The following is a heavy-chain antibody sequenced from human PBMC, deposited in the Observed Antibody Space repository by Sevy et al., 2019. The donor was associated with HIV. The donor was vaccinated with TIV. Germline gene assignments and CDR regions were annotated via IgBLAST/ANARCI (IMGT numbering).Heavy chain of an antibody. CDR3: AGARFLEWLLPYY. CDR2: IYYSGST. J-gene: IGHJ4*02. V-gene: IGHV4-59*11. D-gene: IGHD3-3*01. CDR1: GGSISSHY. Sequence: SETLSLTCTVSGGSISSHYWSWIRQPPGKGLEWIGYIYYSGSTNYNPSLKSRVTISVDTSKNQFSLKLSSVTAADTAVYYCAGARFLEWLLPYYWGQGTLVTVSS.